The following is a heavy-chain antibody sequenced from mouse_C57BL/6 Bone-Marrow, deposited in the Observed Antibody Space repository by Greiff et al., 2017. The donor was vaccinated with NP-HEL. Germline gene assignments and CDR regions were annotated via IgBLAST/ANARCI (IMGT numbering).Heavy chain of an antibody. CDR3: ARPSDSTKGHFDY. CDR1: GFTFSDYY. V-gene: IGHV5-12*01. J-gene: IGHJ2*01. D-gene: IGHD2-5*01. CDR2: ISNGGGST. Sequence: EVKLMESGGGLVQPGGSLKLSCAASGFTFSDYYMYWVRQTPEKRLEWVAYISNGGGSTYYPDTVKGRFTISRDNAKNTLYLQMSRLKSEDTAMYYCARPSDSTKGHFDYWGQGTTLTVSS.